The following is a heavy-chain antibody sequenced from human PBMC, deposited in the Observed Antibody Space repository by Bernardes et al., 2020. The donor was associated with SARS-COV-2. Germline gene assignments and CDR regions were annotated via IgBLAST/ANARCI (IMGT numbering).Heavy chain of an antibody. CDR3: ARGPDILTGYYNYYYYGMDV. D-gene: IGHD3-9*01. Sequence: GRSLRLSCAASGFTFSSYGMHLVRKAPGKGLEWVAVIWYDGSNKYYADSVKGRFTISRDNSKNTLYLQMNSLRAEDTAVYYCARGPDILTGYYNYYYYGMDVCGQGTTVTVSS. J-gene: IGHJ6*02. V-gene: IGHV3-33*01. CDR1: GFTFSSYG. CDR2: IWYDGSNK.